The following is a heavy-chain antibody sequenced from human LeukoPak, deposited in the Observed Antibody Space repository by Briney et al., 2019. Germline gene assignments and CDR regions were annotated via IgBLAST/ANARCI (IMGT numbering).Heavy chain of an antibody. V-gene: IGHV4-34*01. Sequence: PSETLSLTCAVYGGSFSGYYWSWIRQPPGKGLEWIGEINHSGSTNYNPSLKSRVSISVDTSKNQFSLKLSSVTAADTAVYYCARGIYCSSTSCPNWFDPWGQGTLVTVSS. D-gene: IGHD2-2*01. CDR2: INHSGST. J-gene: IGHJ5*02. CDR1: GGSFSGYY. CDR3: ARGIYCSSTSCPNWFDP.